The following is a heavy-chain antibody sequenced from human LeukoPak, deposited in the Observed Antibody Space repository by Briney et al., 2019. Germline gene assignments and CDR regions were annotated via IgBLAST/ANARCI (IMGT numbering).Heavy chain of an antibody. CDR3: ARDRVFLEWLLPFDY. Sequence: GGPLRLSCAASGFTFSSYAMHWVRQAPGKGLEWVAVISYDGSNKYYADCVKGRFTISRDNSKNTLYLQMNSLRAEDTAVYYCARDRVFLEWLLPFDYWGQGTMVTVSS. CDR2: ISYDGSNK. CDR1: GFTFSSYA. J-gene: IGHJ4*02. V-gene: IGHV3-30-3*01. D-gene: IGHD3-3*01.